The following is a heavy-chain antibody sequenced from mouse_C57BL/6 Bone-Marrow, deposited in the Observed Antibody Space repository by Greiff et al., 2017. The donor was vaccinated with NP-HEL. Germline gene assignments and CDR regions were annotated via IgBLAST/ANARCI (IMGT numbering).Heavy chain of an antibody. V-gene: IGHV1-52*01. CDR1: GYTFTSYW. CDR3: ARGFYYCYDGCWFAY. J-gene: IGHJ3*01. D-gene: IGHD2-2*01. CDR2: IDPSDSET. Sequence: QVQLQQPGAELVRPGSSVKLSCKASGYTFTSYWMHWVKQRPIQGLEWIGNIDPSDSETHYNQKFKDKATLTVDKSYSTAYMQLSSLTSEDSAVYYCARGFYYCYDGCWFAYWGKGTLVTVSA.